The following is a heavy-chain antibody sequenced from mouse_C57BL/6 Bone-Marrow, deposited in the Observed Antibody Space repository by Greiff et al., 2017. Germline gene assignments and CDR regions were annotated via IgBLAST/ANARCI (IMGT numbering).Heavy chain of an antibody. CDR3: ASERGVFDY. CDR1: GFTFSSYG. J-gene: IGHJ2*01. CDR2: ISSGGSYT. V-gene: IGHV5-6*01. Sequence: EVLLVESGGDLVKPGGSLKLSCAASGFTFSSYGMSWVRQTPDKRLEWVATISSGGSYTYYPDSVKGRFTISRDNAKNTLYLQMSSLKSEDTAMYYCASERGVFDYWGQGTTLTVSS.